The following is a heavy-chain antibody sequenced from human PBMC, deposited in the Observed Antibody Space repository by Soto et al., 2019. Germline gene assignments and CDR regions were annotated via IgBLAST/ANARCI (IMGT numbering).Heavy chain of an antibody. CDR3: ARGSSWFLYYYYYYGMDV. J-gene: IGHJ6*02. CDR1: GYTSTSYD. Sequence: ASVKVSCKASGYTSTSYDINWVRQATGQGLEWMGWMNPNSGNTGYAQKFQGRVTMTRNTSISTAYMELSSLRSEDTAVYYCARGSSWFLYYYYYYGMDVWGQGTTVTVSS. CDR2: MNPNSGNT. D-gene: IGHD6-13*01. V-gene: IGHV1-8*01.